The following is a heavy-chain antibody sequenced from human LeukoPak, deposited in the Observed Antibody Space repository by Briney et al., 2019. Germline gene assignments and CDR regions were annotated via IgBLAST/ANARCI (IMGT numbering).Heavy chain of an antibody. V-gene: IGHV1-2*06. CDR2: INPNSGGT. Sequence: ASVKVSCKASGYTFTGYYMRWVRQAPGQGLEWMGRINPNSGGTNYAQKFQGRVTMTRDTSISTAYMELSRLRSDDTAVYYCASSLGYDNSGYYPEDAFDIWGQGTMVTVSS. CDR3: ASSLGYDNSGYYPEDAFDI. D-gene: IGHD3-22*01. J-gene: IGHJ3*02. CDR1: GYTFTGYY.